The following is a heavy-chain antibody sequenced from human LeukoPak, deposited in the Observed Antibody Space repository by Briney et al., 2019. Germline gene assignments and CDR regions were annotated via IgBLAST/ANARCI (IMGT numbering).Heavy chain of an antibody. J-gene: IGHJ1*01. CDR3: AKDVAAAGTGEYFQH. V-gene: IGHV3-9*01. D-gene: IGHD6-13*01. CDR1: GFTFDDYA. Sequence: PGRSLRLSCAASGFTFDDYAMHSVRQAPGKGLEWVSGISWNSGSIGYADSVKGRFTISRDNAKNSLYLQMNSLRAEDTALYYCAKDVAAAGTGEYFQHWGQGTLVTVSS. CDR2: ISWNSGSI.